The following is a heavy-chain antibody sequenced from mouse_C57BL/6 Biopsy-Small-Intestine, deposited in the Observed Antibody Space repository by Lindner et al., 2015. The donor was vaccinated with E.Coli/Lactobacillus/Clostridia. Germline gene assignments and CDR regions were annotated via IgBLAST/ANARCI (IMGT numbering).Heavy chain of an antibody. D-gene: IGHD2-1*01. Sequence: VQLQESGPELVKPGASVKISCKASGYSFTGYFMNWVKQSHGKSLEWIGRINPYNGDTFYNQKFKGKATLTVDKSSSTVHMELRSLSSEDSAVYYCARRGLYYGNYFDYWGQGTTLTVSS. CDR3: ARRGLYYGNYFDY. V-gene: IGHV1-20*02. CDR2: INPYNGDT. J-gene: IGHJ2*01. CDR1: GYSFTGYF.